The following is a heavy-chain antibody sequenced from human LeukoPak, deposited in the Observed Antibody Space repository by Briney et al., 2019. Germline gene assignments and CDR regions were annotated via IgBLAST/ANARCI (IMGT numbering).Heavy chain of an antibody. D-gene: IGHD2-21*02. CDR1: GFSISHYY. V-gene: IGHV3-66*01. J-gene: IGHJ4*02. Sequence: SRGSLRLPCAASGFSISHYYMTWVRQTPGKGLDWVSVIYTGGGTNYGDSVKGRFTISRDNSKNTLYLQMNSLRADDTAIYYCARGQAYCGADCYSDWGQGTLVTVSS. CDR2: IYTGGGT. CDR3: ARGQAYCGADCYSD.